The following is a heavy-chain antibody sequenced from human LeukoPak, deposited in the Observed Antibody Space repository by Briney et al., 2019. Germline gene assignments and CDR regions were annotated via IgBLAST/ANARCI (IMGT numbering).Heavy chain of an antibody. CDR2: ISGSGGST. CDR3: AKALQTIVATTVSH. CDR1: GFTFSSYA. J-gene: IGHJ3*01. Sequence: GGSLRLSCAASGFTFSSYAMSWVRQAPGKGLEWVSAISGSGGSTYYADFVKGRFTISRDNSKNTLYLQMNSLRAEDTAVYYCAKALQTIVATTVSHWGQGTMVTVSS. V-gene: IGHV3-23*01. D-gene: IGHD5-12*01.